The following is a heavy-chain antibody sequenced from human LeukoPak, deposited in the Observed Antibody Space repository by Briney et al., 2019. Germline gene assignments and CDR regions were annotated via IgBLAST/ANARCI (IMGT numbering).Heavy chain of an antibody. CDR1: GFTFSSYA. CDR2: ISGSGGST. J-gene: IGHJ4*02. Sequence: VRPGGSLILSCAASGFTFSSYAMSWVRQAPGKGLEWVSAISGSGGSTYYADSVKGRFTISRDNSKNTLYLQMNSLRAEDTAVYYCAKDRGTRLPLGFDFDYWGQGTLVTVAS. D-gene: IGHD3-9*01. CDR3: AKDRGTRLPLGFDFDY. V-gene: IGHV3-23*01.